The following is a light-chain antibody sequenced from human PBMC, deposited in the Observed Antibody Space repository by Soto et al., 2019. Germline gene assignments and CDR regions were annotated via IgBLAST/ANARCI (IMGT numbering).Light chain of an antibody. CDR1: SGSIASNY. CDR3: QSYDSSNPHVV. Sequence: NFILTQPHSVSESPGKTVTISCTRSSGSIASNYVQWYQQRPGSAPTTVIYEDNQRPSGVPDRFSGSIDSSSNSASLTISGLKTEDEADYYCQSYDSSNPHVVFGGGTKLTVL. V-gene: IGLV6-57*04. J-gene: IGLJ2*01. CDR2: EDN.